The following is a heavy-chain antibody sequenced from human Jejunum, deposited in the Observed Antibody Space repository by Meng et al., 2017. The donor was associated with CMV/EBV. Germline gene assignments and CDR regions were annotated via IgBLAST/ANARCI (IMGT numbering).Heavy chain of an antibody. V-gene: IGHV3-21*01. CDR3: ARGIDH. CDR2: ISSRSRYI. Sequence: EVVLVDSGGGLVKPGGSLRLSCIGSGFTFSTYNMNWVRQAPGKGLEWVSSISSRSRYINYADSVKGRFTISRDNAENSLYLQMNSLRVEDTAVYYCARGIDHWGQGTLVTVSS. J-gene: IGHJ5*02. CDR1: GFTFSTYN.